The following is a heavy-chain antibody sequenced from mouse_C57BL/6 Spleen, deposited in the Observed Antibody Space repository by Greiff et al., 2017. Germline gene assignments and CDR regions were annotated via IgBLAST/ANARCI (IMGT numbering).Heavy chain of an antibody. CDR1: GYTFTSYW. CDR2: INPSNGGT. Sequence: QVQLQQSGTELVKPGASVKLSCKASGYTFTSYWMHWVKQRPGQGLEWIGNINPSNGGTNYNEKFKSKATLTVDKSSSTAYMQLSSLTSEDSAVYYCARREGGSRYYYAMDYWGQGTSVTVSS. D-gene: IGHD1-1*01. V-gene: IGHV1-53*01. J-gene: IGHJ4*01. CDR3: ARREGGSRYYYAMDY.